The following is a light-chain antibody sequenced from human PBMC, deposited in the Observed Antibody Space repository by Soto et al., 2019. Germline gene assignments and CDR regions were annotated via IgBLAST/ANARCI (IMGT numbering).Light chain of an antibody. V-gene: IGLV2-14*01. Sequence: QSALTQPASVSGSPGQSITIACTGTSSDVGGYNYVSWYQQYPGKAPRLVISDVSNRPSGVSNRFSGSKSDNSASLTISGLQAEDEADYYCSSYTSSSTYVFGTGTKVTVL. J-gene: IGLJ1*01. CDR3: SSYTSSSTYV. CDR1: SSDVGGYNY. CDR2: DVS.